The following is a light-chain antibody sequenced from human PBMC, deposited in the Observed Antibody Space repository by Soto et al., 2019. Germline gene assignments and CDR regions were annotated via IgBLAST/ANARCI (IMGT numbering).Light chain of an antibody. CDR2: DAS. Sequence: EIVLTQSPGTLSLPPGERATLSCRASQNVNRNYLAWYQQKPGQAPSLLIYDASSRATGIPDRFSGSGSGTDFTLTISRPEPEDFAVYYCQQYGGSPMYTFGQGTKLEIK. J-gene: IGKJ2*01. V-gene: IGKV3-20*01. CDR3: QQYGGSPMYT. CDR1: QNVNRNY.